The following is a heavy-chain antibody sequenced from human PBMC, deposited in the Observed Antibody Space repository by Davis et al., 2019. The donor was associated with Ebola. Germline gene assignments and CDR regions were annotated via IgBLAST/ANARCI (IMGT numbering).Heavy chain of an antibody. Sequence: AVSVKVSCKASGYTFTSYAMHWVRQAPGQRLEWMGWINAGNGNTKYSQKFQGRVTITRDTSASTAYMELSSLRSEDTAVYYCARGITIFGVVSRNYYYYYGMDVWGQGTTVTVSS. CDR2: INAGNGNT. J-gene: IGHJ6*02. CDR1: GYTFTSYA. V-gene: IGHV1-3*01. CDR3: ARGITIFGVVSRNYYYYYGMDV. D-gene: IGHD3-3*01.